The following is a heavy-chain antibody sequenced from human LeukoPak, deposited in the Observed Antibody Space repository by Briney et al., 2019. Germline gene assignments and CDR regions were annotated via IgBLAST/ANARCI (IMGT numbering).Heavy chain of an antibody. CDR3: ARQAYCGGDCYYYYMDV. CDR2: INPSGGST. J-gene: IGHJ6*03. V-gene: IGHV1-46*01. CDR1: GYVFSDYY. Sequence: ASVKVSCKTSGYVFSDYYIHWVRQAPGQGLEWMGIINPSGGSTSYAQKFQGRVTMTRDTSISTVYMELSRLRSDDTAVYYCARQAYCGGDCYYYYMDVWGKGTTVTVSS. D-gene: IGHD2-21*01.